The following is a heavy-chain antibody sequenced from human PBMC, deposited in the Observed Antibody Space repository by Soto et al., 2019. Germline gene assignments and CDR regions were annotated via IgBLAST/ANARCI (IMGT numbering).Heavy chain of an antibody. CDR2: ISAYNGNT. CDR1: GYTFTSYG. D-gene: IGHD3-3*01. V-gene: IGHV1-18*01. CDR3: ARATLLRFLEGPEFDY. Sequence: QVQLAQSGAEVKKPGASVKVSCKASGYTFTSYGISWVRQAPGQGLEWMGWISAYNGNTNYAQKLQGRVTMTTDTSTSTAYMELRSLRSDDTAVYYCARATLLRFLEGPEFDYWGQGTLVTVSS. J-gene: IGHJ4*02.